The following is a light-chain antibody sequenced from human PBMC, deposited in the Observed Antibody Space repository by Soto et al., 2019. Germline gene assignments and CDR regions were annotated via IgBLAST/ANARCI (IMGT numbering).Light chain of an antibody. CDR1: QSVSSN. CDR2: GAS. Sequence: IVLTPSPATMSLSPVERATLSCRASQSVSSNLAWYQQKPGQAPRLLIYGASTRATGIPARFSGSGSGTEFTLTISSLQSEDFAVYYCQQYNNWPLWTFGQGTKVDI. V-gene: IGKV3-15*01. J-gene: IGKJ1*01. CDR3: QQYNNWPLWT.